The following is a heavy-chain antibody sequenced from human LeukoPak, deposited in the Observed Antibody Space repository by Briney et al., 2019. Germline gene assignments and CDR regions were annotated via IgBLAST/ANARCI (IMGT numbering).Heavy chain of an antibody. CDR2: IYTSGST. CDR1: GGSISSYY. D-gene: IGHD2-2*01. J-gene: IGHJ4*02. Sequence: SETLSLTCTVSGGSISSYYWSWIRQPAGKGLEWIGRIYTSGSTNYNPSLKSRVTMSVDTSKNQFSLKLSSVTAADTAVYYCARVREYCSSTSCYFDFDYWGQGTLVTVSS. V-gene: IGHV4-4*07. CDR3: ARVREYCSSTSCYFDFDY.